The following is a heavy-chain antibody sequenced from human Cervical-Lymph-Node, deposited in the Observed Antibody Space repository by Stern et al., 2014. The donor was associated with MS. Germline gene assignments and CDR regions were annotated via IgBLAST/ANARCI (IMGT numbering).Heavy chain of an antibody. CDR1: GSTFTSYG. V-gene: IGHV1-18*04. D-gene: IGHD5-24*01. Sequence: MQLVESGAEVLNPGPPVTFPCKASGSTFTSYGISGVRQAPGKGFEWMGSISAYNGNTNYAQKLQGRVTMTTDTSTSTAYMELRSLRSDDTAVYYCARSGDGRWLQPEYYFDYWGQGTLVTVSS. J-gene: IGHJ4*02. CDR3: ARSGDGRWLQPEYYFDY. CDR2: ISAYNGNT.